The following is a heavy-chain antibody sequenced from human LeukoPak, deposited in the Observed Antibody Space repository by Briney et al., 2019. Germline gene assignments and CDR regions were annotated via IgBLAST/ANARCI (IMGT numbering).Heavy chain of an antibody. CDR3: AKGGSTNFYYGDV. CDR2: IYDSGST. Sequence: SETLSLTCTVSGGSISSYYWSWVRQPPGKGLEWIGDIYDSGSTRYNTSLESRVTISVDTSKNQFSLKLSSVTAADTAVYYCAKGGSTNFYYGDVWGQGTTVTVSS. V-gene: IGHV4-59*01. D-gene: IGHD2/OR15-2a*01. CDR1: GGSISSYY. J-gene: IGHJ6*02.